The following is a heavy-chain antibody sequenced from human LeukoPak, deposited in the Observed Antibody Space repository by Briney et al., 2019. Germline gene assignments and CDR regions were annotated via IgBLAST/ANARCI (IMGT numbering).Heavy chain of an antibody. CDR2: IYYSGST. D-gene: IGHD2-15*01. Sequence: SETLSLTCTVSGGSVSSYYWSRIRQPPGKGLEWIGYIYYSGSTDSNPSLKSRVTISVDTSKNQFSLKLSSVTAADTAVYYCARTYCSGGSCPFDYWGQGTLVTVSS. CDR1: GGSVSSYY. V-gene: IGHV4-59*08. CDR3: ARTYCSGGSCPFDY. J-gene: IGHJ4*02.